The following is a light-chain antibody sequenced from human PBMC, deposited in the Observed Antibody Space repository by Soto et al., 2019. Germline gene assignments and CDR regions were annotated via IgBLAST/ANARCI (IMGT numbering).Light chain of an antibody. J-gene: IGKJ4*01. CDR1: QSVNSN. CDR2: GAS. Sequence: IVMTQSPATLSVSPGERATLSCRASQSVNSNLAWYQQKPGQAPRLLIYGASTRATGIPARFSGSGSGTEFTLTISSLQSEDFVVYYCQQYNNWPSLTFGGGTKVEIK. V-gene: IGKV3-15*01. CDR3: QQYNNWPSLT.